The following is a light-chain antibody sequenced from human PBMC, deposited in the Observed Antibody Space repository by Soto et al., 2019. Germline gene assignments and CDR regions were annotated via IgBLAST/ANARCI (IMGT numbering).Light chain of an antibody. CDR3: QQYNYWWT. J-gene: IGKJ1*01. Sequence: EIVLTQSPATLSLSPGERATFSCWASQTVSRHLAWYHQKPGQPPRLLIYDISYRDTGIPARFSGSGSGTGFTLTISSLEPEDSGVYYCQQYNYWWTFGQGTKVEIK. CDR2: DIS. V-gene: IGKV3-11*01. CDR1: QTVSRH.